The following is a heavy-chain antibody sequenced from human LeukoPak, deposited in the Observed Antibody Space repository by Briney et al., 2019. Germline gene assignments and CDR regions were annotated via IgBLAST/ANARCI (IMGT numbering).Heavy chain of an antibody. CDR1: GASMNNYY. Sequence: SETLSLTCAVSGASMNNYYWSWIRQSPEKGLEWLGFVFSRGTTNLNPSFKSRLIMSIDTSKNQFSLRLSSVTAADTAVYFCARSWAAKWELPGQFDSWGQGRLVSVSS. V-gene: IGHV4-59*10. D-gene: IGHD1-26*01. CDR3: ARSWAAKWELPGQFDS. CDR2: VFSRGTT. J-gene: IGHJ4*02.